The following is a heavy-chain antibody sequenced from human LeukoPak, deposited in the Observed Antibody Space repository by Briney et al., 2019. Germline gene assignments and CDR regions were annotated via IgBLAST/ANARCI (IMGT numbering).Heavy chain of an antibody. V-gene: IGHV3-21*01. J-gene: IGHJ4*02. CDR1: GFTFSSYS. CDR2: ISSSSSSYI. Sequence: GGSLRLSCAASGFTFSSYSMNWVRQAPGKGLEWVSSISSSSSSYIYYADSVKGRFTISRDNAKNSLYLQMNSLRAEDTAVYYCARYTSIWDFDYWGQGTLVTVSS. CDR3: ARYTSIWDFDY. D-gene: IGHD6-13*01.